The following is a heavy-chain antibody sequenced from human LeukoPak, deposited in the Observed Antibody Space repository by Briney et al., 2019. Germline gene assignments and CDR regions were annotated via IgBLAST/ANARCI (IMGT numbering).Heavy chain of an antibody. D-gene: IGHD6-19*01. CDR3: AKDQGSSSGWYSRDGFAL. CDR1: GFTVSSNY. J-gene: IGHJ3*01. V-gene: IGHV3-53*01. Sequence: GGSLRLSCAASGFTVSSNYMSWVRQPPGKGLEWVSVIYSGGGTYYADSVKGRFTISRDNSKNTLYLQMNSLRAEDTAVYCCAKDQGSSSGWYSRDGFALWGRGTMVTVSS. CDR2: IYSGGGT.